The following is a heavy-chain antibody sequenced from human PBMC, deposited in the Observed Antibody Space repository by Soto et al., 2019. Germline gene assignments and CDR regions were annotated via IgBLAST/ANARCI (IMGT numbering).Heavy chain of an antibody. D-gene: IGHD3-10*01. Sequence: HVQLQESGPGLVKPSETLSLTCTVSGGSVSSGSYYWSWIRQPPVQGLEWIGYIYYSGSNKYNPSRKNRVTTSIDTSKNQFSLKLSSVTSADTAVYSCARSLRRHWFHHWGQGTMIIVSS. J-gene: IGHJ5*02. CDR1: GGSVSSGSYY. CDR3: ARSLRRHWFHH. CDR2: IYYSGSN. V-gene: IGHV4-61*01.